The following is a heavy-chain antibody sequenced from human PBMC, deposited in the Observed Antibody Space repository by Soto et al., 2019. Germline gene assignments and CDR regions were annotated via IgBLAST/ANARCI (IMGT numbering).Heavy chain of an antibody. D-gene: IGHD6-13*01. V-gene: IGHV4-59*01. Sequence: SETLSLTCSVSGGSMDNYYWSLIPQAPGKALEWIGYVYHNGRTSYNPSLKSRVSISVDRSKNQFSLNLSSVTAADTAMYYCAREDRISAPGGIWLQPWGQGTLVTVFS. CDR2: VYHNGRT. CDR3: AREDRISAPGGIWLQP. CDR1: GGSMDNYY. J-gene: IGHJ5*02.